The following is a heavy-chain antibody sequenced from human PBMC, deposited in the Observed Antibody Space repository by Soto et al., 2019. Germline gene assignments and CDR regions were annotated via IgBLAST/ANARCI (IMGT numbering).Heavy chain of an antibody. D-gene: IGHD6-6*01. Sequence: GGSLRLSCAASGFTFSSYGMHWVRQAPGKGLEWVAVIWYDGSNKYYADSVKGRFTISRDNSKNTLYLQMNSLRAEDTAVYYCARDSSSDPNYYYYYYMDVWGKGTTVTVSS. CDR3: ARDSSSDPNYYYYYYMDV. V-gene: IGHV3-33*01. CDR1: GFTFSSYG. J-gene: IGHJ6*03. CDR2: IWYDGSNK.